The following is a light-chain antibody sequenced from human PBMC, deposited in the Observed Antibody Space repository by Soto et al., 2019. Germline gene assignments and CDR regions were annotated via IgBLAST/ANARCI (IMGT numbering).Light chain of an antibody. CDR3: SAWDNSMNGYV. CDR2: TAG. J-gene: IGLJ1*01. CDR1: SCNIGSKT. V-gene: IGLV1-44*01. Sequence: QSALTQPLSASASPGQRVTISCSGGSCNIGSKTVAWYQHLPGTAPPRLIFTAGQRPSGVPGRFSGSKSGTSASLAISGLQSEDEGDYYCSAWDNSMNGYVFGPGTKVTVL.